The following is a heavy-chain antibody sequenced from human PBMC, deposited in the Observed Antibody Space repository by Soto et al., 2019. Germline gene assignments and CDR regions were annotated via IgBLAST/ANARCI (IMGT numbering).Heavy chain of an antibody. CDR3: ARGFTARKGSPPDF. CDR1: GFTLSGFA. V-gene: IGHV3-23*01. J-gene: IGHJ4*02. Sequence: EMQLLESGGGLVQPGRSLRLSCAASGFTLSGFAMSWVRQAPGKGLDWVSAISGSGGSSYSADSVQGRFTISRDYFKNTLYLQMSSLRAEATAVYYCARGFTARKGSPPDFWDQGSLVTVAS. CDR2: ISGSGGSS. D-gene: IGHD6-6*01.